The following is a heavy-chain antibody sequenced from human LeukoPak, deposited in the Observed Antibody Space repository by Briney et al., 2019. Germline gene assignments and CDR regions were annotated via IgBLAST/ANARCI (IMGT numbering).Heavy chain of an antibody. J-gene: IGHJ4*02. CDR1: GASFSDYY. CDR3: ARLGGATTNFDY. Sequence: SETLSLTCAVSGASFSDYYWNWIRQPPGKGLEWIGEIEHSGSTKYNPALKSRGIISGDTSKNQFSLKLSSVTAADTTVYYCARLGGATTNFDYWGQGNLVTVSS. V-gene: IGHV4-34*01. CDR2: IEHSGST. D-gene: IGHD1-26*01.